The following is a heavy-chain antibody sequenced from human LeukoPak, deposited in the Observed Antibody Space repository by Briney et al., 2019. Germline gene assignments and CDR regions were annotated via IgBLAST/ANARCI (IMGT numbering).Heavy chain of an antibody. Sequence: SSETLSLTCTVSGGSIRSFYWSWIRQPPGKGLEWIGYIYYGGSTNYNPSLKSRVAISVDTSKNQFSLKLSSVTAADTAVYYCARGSRYHYDSSGYYYEEYFQHWGQGTPVTVSS. J-gene: IGHJ1*01. V-gene: IGHV4-59*01. CDR1: GGSIRSFY. D-gene: IGHD3-22*01. CDR2: IYYGGST. CDR3: ARGSRYHYDSSGYYYEEYFQH.